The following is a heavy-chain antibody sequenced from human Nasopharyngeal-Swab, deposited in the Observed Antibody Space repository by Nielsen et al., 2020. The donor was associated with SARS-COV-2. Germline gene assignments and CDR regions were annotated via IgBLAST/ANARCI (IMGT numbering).Heavy chain of an antibody. CDR2: IYYSGST. V-gene: IGHV4-39*01. D-gene: IGHD3-9*01. CDR1: GGSISSSSYY. Sequence: SETLSLTCTVSGGSISSSSYYWGWIRQPPGKGLEWIGSIYYSGSTYYNPSLKSRVTISVDTSKNQFSLKLSSVTAADTAVYYCATTGGIITYYDILTGYFDFDYWGQGTLVTSPQ. J-gene: IGHJ4*02. CDR3: ATTGGIITYYDILTGYFDFDY.